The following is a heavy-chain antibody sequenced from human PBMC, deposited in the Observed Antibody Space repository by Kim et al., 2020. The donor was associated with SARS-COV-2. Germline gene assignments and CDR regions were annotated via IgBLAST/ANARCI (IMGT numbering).Heavy chain of an antibody. Sequence: GGSLRLSCAASGFTFSSYAMSWVRQAPGKGLEWVSAISGSGGSTYYADSVKGRFTISRDNSKNTLYLQMNSLRAEDTAVYYCAKVGGSGWFGGPGYWGQGTLVTVSS. CDR2: ISGSGGST. D-gene: IGHD6-19*01. V-gene: IGHV3-23*01. CDR3: AKVGGSGWFGGPGY. CDR1: GFTFSSYA. J-gene: IGHJ4*02.